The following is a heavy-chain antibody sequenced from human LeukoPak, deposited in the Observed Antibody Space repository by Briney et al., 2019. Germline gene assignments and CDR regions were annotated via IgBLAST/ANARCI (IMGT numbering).Heavy chain of an antibody. J-gene: IGHJ6*04. CDR1: GGSISSGGYS. V-gene: IGHV4-30-2*01. CDR3: AGVGCSSTSCSYGMYV. Sequence: SQTLSLTCAVSGGSISSGGYSWSWIRQPPGKGLEWIGYIYHSGSTYYNPSLKSRVTISVDRSKNQFSLKLSSVTAADTAVYYCAGVGCSSTSCSYGMYVWGKGTTVSVSS. D-gene: IGHD2-2*01. CDR2: IYHSGST.